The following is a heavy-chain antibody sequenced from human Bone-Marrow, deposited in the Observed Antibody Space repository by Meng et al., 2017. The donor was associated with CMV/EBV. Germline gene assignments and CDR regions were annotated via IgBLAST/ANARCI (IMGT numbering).Heavy chain of an antibody. CDR1: GFTFSSYA. Sequence: LSLTCAASGFTFSSYAMSWVRQAPGKGLEWVSVIYSGGSSTYYADSVKGRFTISRDNSKNTLYLQMNSLRAEDTAVYYCAKDITIFGVVPYYYYGMDVWGQGTTVTVSS. J-gene: IGHJ6*02. D-gene: IGHD3-3*01. CDR3: AKDITIFGVVPYYYYGMDV. CDR2: IYSGGSST. V-gene: IGHV3-23*03.